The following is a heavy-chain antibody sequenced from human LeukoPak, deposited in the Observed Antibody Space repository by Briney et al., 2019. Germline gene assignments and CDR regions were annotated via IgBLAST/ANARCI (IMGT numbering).Heavy chain of an antibody. CDR1: GGSISSGGYY. CDR3: ARSSSWSSDY. V-gene: IGHV4-31*03. CDR2: IYYSGST. D-gene: IGHD6-13*01. J-gene: IGHJ4*02. Sequence: SQTLSLTCTVSGGSISSGGYYWSWIRQHPGKGLEWIGYIYYSGSTYYNPSLKSRVTISVDTSNNQFSLKLSSVTTADTAVYYCARSSSWSSDYWGQGTLVTVSS.